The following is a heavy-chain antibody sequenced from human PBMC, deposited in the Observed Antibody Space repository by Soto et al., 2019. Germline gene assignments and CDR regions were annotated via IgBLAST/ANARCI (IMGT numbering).Heavy chain of an antibody. J-gene: IGHJ3*02. CDR1: GFTFTNSA. Sequence: SVKVSCKASGFTFTNSAMQWVRQARGQRLEWIGWIVVGSGNTNYAQKFQERGTITRDVSTSTAYMELSSLRSEDTAVYYCAADRDEDAFDIWGQGTMVTVSS. CDR2: IVVGSGNT. CDR3: AADRDEDAFDI. V-gene: IGHV1-58*02.